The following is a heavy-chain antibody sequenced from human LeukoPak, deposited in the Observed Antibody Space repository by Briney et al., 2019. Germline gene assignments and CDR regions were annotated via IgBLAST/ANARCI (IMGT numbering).Heavy chain of an antibody. V-gene: IGHV1-46*03. Sequence: ASVKVSCKASGYTFSNYYMHWVRQAPGQGLEWMGIINPSGGTTTYAQKFQGRVTMTRDTSTSTVYMNLSSLRSDDTAVYYCAPRPLGGAGEGDWFDPWGQGTLVTVSS. CDR1: GYTFSNYY. CDR2: INPSGGTT. J-gene: IGHJ5*02. CDR3: APRPLGGAGEGDWFDP. D-gene: IGHD7-27*01.